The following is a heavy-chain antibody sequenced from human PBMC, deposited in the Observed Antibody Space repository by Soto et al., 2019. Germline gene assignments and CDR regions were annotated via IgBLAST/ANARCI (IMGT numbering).Heavy chain of an antibody. J-gene: IGHJ3*02. Sequence: PGGSLRLSCAASGFIFSNYAFHWVRQAPGKGLEWITVISYDGSQTYFGDSVKGRFAISRDNSKDTLYLQMNSLRPEDTAVYYCARDFGAGAFDIWGQGTLVTVSS. CDR2: ISYDGSQT. D-gene: IGHD3-3*01. CDR1: GFIFSNYA. V-gene: IGHV3-30*09. CDR3: ARDFGAGAFDI.